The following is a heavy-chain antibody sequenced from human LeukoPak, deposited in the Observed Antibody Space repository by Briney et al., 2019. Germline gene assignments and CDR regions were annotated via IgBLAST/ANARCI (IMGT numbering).Heavy chain of an antibody. V-gene: IGHV3-11*06. CDR1: GFTFSDYY. J-gene: IGHJ4*02. Sequence: GGSLRLSCAASGFTFSDYYMSWIRQAPGKGLEWVSSISSSSSYIYYADSVKGRFTISRDNAKNSLYLQMNSLRAEDTAVYYCARDPDFWSGYQYWGQGTLVTVSS. CDR2: ISSSSSYI. D-gene: IGHD3-3*01. CDR3: ARDPDFWSGYQY.